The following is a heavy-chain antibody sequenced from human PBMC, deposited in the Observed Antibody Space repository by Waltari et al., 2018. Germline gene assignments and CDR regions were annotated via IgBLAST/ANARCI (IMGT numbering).Heavy chain of an antibody. CDR2: ISPNSGDT. CDR3: ARGDFRLSYYYMDV. J-gene: IGHJ6*03. Sequence: QVQLVQSGAEVKKPGASVKVSCTASGYTFTGYYIPWVRPAPGQGLEWMGWISPNSGDTNYAQKFQGRVTMTRDTSTTTAYMELSRRTSDDTAVFYCARGDFRLSYYYMDVWGKGTTVTVSS. CDR1: GYTFTGYY. V-gene: IGHV1-2*02. D-gene: IGHD3-3*01.